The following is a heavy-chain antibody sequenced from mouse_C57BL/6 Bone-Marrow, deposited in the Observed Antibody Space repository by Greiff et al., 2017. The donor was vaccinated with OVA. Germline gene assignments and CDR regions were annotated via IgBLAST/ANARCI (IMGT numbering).Heavy chain of an antibody. D-gene: IGHD1-1*01. J-gene: IGHJ1*03. V-gene: IGHV1-78*01. Sequence: QVQLQQSDAALVKPGASVKISCKVSGYTFTDHTIHWMKQRPEQGLVWIGYIYPRDGSTTYNEKFKGKATLTADKSSSTAYMQLNSLTSADSAVYVGARRRDITAVVDWYFDVWGTGTTVTVSS. CDR2: IYPRDGST. CDR3: ARRRDITAVVDWYFDV. CDR1: GYTFTDHT.